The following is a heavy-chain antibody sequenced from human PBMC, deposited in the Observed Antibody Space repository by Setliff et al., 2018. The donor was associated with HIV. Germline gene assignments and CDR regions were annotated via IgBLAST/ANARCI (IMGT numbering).Heavy chain of an antibody. CDR1: GGSFSAYY. CDR3: AREWSYGAFDTFDV. V-gene: IGHV4-34*01. CDR2: INHSGST. Sequence: SETLSLTCAVYGGSFSAYYWSWIRQPPGKGLEWIGEINHSGSTNYNPSLKTRVTIMVDTSKNQFSLKLGSMTAADTAVYYCAREWSYGAFDTFDVWGQGTMVTVSS. D-gene: IGHD5-18*01. J-gene: IGHJ3*01.